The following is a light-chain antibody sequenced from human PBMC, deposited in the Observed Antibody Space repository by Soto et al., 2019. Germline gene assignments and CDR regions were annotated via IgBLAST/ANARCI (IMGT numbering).Light chain of an antibody. J-gene: IGKJ1*01. V-gene: IGKV3-20*01. CDR1: QNIYSNY. CDR2: AAT. CDR3: QQYDSSPRT. Sequence: EIVLPQSPGTLSLSPGESATLSCRASQNIYSNYLAWYQQKPGQAPRLLISAATIRATAIPDRFSGSGFGTDFPLTIDRREPEDFAVYSCQQYDSSPRTFGQGTRVEI.